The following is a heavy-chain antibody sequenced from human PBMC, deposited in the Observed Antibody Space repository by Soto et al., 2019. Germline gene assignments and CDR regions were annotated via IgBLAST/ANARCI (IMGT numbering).Heavy chain of an antibody. D-gene: IGHD3-22*01. J-gene: IGHJ4*02. CDR1: GGSISSYY. Sequence: SETLSLTYTVSGGSISSYYWSWIRQPPGKGLEWIGYIYYSGSTNYNPSLKSRVTISVDTSKNQFSLKLSSVTAADTAVYYCAKNPGYYYDSTGYHFDYWGQGTLVTVSS. CDR2: IYYSGST. V-gene: IGHV4-59*01. CDR3: AKNPGYYYDSTGYHFDY.